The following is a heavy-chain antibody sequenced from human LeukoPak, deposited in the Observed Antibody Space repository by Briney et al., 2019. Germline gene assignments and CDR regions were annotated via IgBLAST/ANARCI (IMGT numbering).Heavy chain of an antibody. V-gene: IGHV3-23*01. D-gene: IGHD3-3*02. J-gene: IGHJ3*01. Sequence: GGSLRLSCAASGFTFTRFAMNWVRQAPGKGVEWVSSISGSGGSTYYADSVKGRFTTSRDNSKNTVFLQMNSLRAEDTAVYYCAKLSAASFFYDAFDVWGQGTMVTVSS. CDR2: ISGSGGST. CDR1: GFTFTRFA. CDR3: AKLSAASFFYDAFDV.